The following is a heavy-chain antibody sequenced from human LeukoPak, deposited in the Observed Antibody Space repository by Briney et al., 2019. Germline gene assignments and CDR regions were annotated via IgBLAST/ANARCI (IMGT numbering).Heavy chain of an antibody. J-gene: IGHJ6*03. Sequence: PSETLSLTCTVSGYSISTGYYWDWIRQPPGKGLEWIGTFYHGGSTYYNPSLKSRVTISVDTSKSQFSLKLSSVTAADTAIYYCARGNLWDYRRYYYYMDVWGKGTTVTVSS. CDR1: GYSISTGYY. CDR3: ARGNLWDYRRYYYYMDV. CDR2: FYHGGST. V-gene: IGHV4-38-2*02. D-gene: IGHD4-11*01.